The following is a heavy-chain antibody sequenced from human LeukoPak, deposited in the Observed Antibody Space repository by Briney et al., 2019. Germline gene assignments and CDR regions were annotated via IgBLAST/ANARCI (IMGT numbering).Heavy chain of an antibody. CDR3: ARTPTPTLYSSGWYRGAFDY. D-gene: IGHD6-19*01. CDR2: INPNSGGT. J-gene: IGHJ4*02. V-gene: IGHV1-2*02. CDR1: GYTFTGYY. Sequence: ASVKVACKASGYTFTGYYMHWVRQAPGQGLEWMGWINPNSGGTNYAQKFQGRVTMTRDTSISTAYMELSRLRSDDTAVYYCARTPTPTLYSSGWYRGAFDYWGQGTLVTVSS.